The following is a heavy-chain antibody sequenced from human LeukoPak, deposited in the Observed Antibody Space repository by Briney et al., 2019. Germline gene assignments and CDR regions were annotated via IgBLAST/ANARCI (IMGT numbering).Heavy chain of an antibody. V-gene: IGHV1-18*01. CDR3: ARDIFGELLPNWFDP. J-gene: IGHJ5*02. Sequence: GASVKVSCKASGYTFTSYGISWVRQAPGQGLEWMGWISAYNGNTNYARKLQGRVTMTTDTSTSTAYMELRSLRSDDTAVYYCARDIFGELLPNWFDPWGQGTLVTVSS. CDR1: GYTFTSYG. D-gene: IGHD3-10*01. CDR2: ISAYNGNT.